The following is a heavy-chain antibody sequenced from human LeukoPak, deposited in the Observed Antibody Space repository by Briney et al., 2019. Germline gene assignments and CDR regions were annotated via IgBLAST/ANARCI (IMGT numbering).Heavy chain of an antibody. CDR2: ISWNSGSI. CDR1: GFTFDDYA. V-gene: IGHV3-9*01. D-gene: IGHD3-22*01. J-gene: IGHJ4*02. CDR3: AKLHYYDSSGFDY. Sequence: PGRSLRLSCAASGFTFDDYAMHWVRQAPGKGLEWVSGISWNSGSIGYADSVKGRFTISRDNAKNSLYLQMNSLRAEGTALYYCAKLHYYDSSGFDYWGQGTLVTVSS.